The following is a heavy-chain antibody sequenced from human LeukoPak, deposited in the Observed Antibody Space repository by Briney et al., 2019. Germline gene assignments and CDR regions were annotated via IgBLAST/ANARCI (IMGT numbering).Heavy chain of an antibody. CDR2: INHSGST. D-gene: IGHD3-3*01. V-gene: IGHV4-34*01. Sequence: SETLSLTCAVYGGSFSGYYWSWIRQPPGKGLEWIGEINHSGSTNYNPSLKSRVTISVDTSKNQFSLKLSSVTAADTAVYYCARALYYDFWSDRDSPPYYYYGMDVWGQGTTVTVSS. CDR3: ARALYYDFWSDRDSPPYYYYGMDV. CDR1: GGSFSGYY. J-gene: IGHJ6*02.